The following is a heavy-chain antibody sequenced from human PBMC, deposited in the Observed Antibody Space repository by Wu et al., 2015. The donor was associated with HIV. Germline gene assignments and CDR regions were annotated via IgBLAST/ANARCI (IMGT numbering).Heavy chain of an antibody. CDR1: GYTFTSYG. CDR3: ARAPQDYYYYYGMDV. CDR2: ISAYNGNT. V-gene: IGHV1-18*01. J-gene: IGHJ6*02. Sequence: QIQLVQSGAEVKKPGASVKVSCKASGYTFTSYGISWVRQVPGQGLEWMGWISAYNGNTNYAQKLQGRVTMTTDTSTSTAYMELRSLRSDDTAVYYCARAPQDYYYYYGMDVWGQGTTVTVSS.